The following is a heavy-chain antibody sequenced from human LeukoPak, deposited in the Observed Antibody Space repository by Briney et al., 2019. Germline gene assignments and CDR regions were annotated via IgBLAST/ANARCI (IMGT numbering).Heavy chain of an antibody. D-gene: IGHD3-22*01. CDR1: GGSFSGYY. CDR3: ARSSVDYYGSSGYYYGSFDP. CDR2: INHRGST. Sequence: PSETLSLTCAVYGGSFSGYYWSWIRQPPGKGLEWIGEINHRGSTNYNPSLKSRVTISVDTSKNQFSLKLSSVTAADTAVYYCARSSVDYYGSSGYYYGSFDPWGQGTLVTVSS. J-gene: IGHJ5*02. V-gene: IGHV4-34*01.